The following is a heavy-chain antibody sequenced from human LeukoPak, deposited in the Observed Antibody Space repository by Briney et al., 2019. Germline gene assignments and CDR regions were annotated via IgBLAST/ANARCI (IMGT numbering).Heavy chain of an antibody. J-gene: IGHJ4*02. D-gene: IGHD3-22*01. V-gene: IGHV6-1*01. CDR1: GDIVSSNSAA. CDR2: TYYRSKWYN. CDR3: ARDVYDSSGYNYYFDY. Sequence: SQTLSLTCAISGDIVSSNSAAWNWIRQSPSRGLEWLGRTYYRSKWYNGYAVSVKSRITINPDTSKNQFSLQLNSVTPEDTAVYYCARDVYDSSGYNYYFDYWGQGTLVTVSS.